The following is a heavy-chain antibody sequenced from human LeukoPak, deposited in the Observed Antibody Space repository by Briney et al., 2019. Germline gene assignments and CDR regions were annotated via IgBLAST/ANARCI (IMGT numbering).Heavy chain of an antibody. CDR2: INHSGST. Sequence: SETLSLTCAVYGGSFSGYYWSWIRQPPGKGLEWIGEINHSGSTNYNPSLKSRVTISVDTSKNQFSLKLYSVTAADTAVYYCAREGLFRGVMTGFFDYWGQGALVTVSS. D-gene: IGHD3-16*01. V-gene: IGHV4-34*01. J-gene: IGHJ4*02. CDR1: GGSFSGYY. CDR3: AREGLFRGVMTGFFDY.